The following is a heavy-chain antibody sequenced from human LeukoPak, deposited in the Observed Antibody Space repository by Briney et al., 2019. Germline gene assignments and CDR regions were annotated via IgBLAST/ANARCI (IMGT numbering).Heavy chain of an antibody. V-gene: IGHV4-4*08. CDR3: AGGDTGFQAY. CDR1: GGSISSYY. Sequence: PSETLSLTCTVSGGSISSYYWSWIRQPPGKGLELTGYIENSGRIKYKPSLQSRVTISLDAPKNQFSLRLSSVSPSDTAVYYCAGGDTGFQAYWGQGTLVTVSS. CDR2: IENSGRI. D-gene: IGHD1-14*01. J-gene: IGHJ4*02.